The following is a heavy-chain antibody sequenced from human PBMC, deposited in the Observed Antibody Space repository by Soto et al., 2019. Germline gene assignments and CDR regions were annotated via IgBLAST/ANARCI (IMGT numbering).Heavy chain of an antibody. J-gene: IGHJ3*02. D-gene: IGHD1-7*01. CDR3: AKATATTGGAFDI. V-gene: IGHV3-48*01. CDR1: GFSFSSHS. CDR2: ISSWSETI. Sequence: GGSLRLSCAASGFSFSSHSMNWVRQAPGKGLEWVSYISSWSETIYYADSVKGRFTISRDNAKNTVYLQMNSLTAGDTAVYYCAKATATTGGAFDICGQGTMVTVSS.